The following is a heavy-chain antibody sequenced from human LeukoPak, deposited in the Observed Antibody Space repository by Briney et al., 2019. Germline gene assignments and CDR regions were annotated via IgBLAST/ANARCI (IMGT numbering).Heavy chain of an antibody. CDR2: IRYDGSNK. V-gene: IGHV3-30*02. D-gene: IGHD3-10*01. Sequence: PGGSLRLSCAASGFTFSSYGMHWVRQAPGKGLEWVAFIRYDGSNKYYADSVKGRFTISRDNSKNTLYLQMNSLRAEDTAVYYCARDYYGSGSYYNPPEARGQGTLVTVSS. CDR3: ARDYYGSGSYYNPPEA. J-gene: IGHJ4*02. CDR1: GFTFSSYG.